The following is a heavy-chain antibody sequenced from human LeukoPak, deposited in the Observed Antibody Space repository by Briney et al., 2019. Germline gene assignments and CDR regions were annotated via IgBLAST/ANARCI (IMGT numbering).Heavy chain of an antibody. CDR3: AQDLAWGAFDH. V-gene: IGHV3-7*03. CDR1: GFTFSNYW. Sequence: PGGSLRLSCAASGFTFSNYWMTWVRQAPGKGLEWVANINQDGSEKYYVDSVKGRFTLSRDNAKNTLSLQMNSLRVEDTAVYYCAQDLAWGAFDHWGQGTLVTVSS. J-gene: IGHJ4*02. CDR2: INQDGSEK. D-gene: IGHD7-27*01.